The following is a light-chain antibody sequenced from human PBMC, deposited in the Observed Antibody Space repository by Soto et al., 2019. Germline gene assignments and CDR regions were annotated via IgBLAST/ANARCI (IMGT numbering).Light chain of an antibody. Sequence: QSALTQPASVSGSPGQSIAISCTVTSSDVGGYNYVSWYQKHPGKAPKLMIYEVSNRPSGVSNRFSGSKSGNTASLTISGLPAEDEAEFYCISYTSSSPHVVFGGGTKLTVL. V-gene: IGLV2-14*01. CDR1: SSDVGGYNY. J-gene: IGLJ2*01. CDR3: ISYTSSSPHVV. CDR2: EVS.